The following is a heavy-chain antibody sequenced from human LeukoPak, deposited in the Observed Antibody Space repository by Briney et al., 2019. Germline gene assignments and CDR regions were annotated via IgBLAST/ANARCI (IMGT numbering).Heavy chain of an antibody. CDR3: ARSTTVTRPYYGMDV. D-gene: IGHD4-17*01. J-gene: IGHJ6*02. Sequence: ASVKVPCKASGGTFSSYAISWVRQAPGQGLEWMGRIIPILGIANYAQKFQGRVTITADKSTSTAYMELSSLRSEDTAVYYCARSTTVTRPYYGMDVWGQGTTVTVSS. V-gene: IGHV1-69*04. CDR1: GGTFSSYA. CDR2: IIPILGIA.